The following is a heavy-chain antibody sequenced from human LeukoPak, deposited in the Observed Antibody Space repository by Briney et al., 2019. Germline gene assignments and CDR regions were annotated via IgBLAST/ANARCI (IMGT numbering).Heavy chain of an antibody. CDR3: SRVQDFETRGYYLGY. CDR2: INHRGST. Sequence: SETLSLTCTVSGGPLSSYYWSWIRQPPGKGLEWIVEINHRGSTNYNPSLKSRVTMPVDTFKNQLSLTLSSVTAAGTAVYYCSRVQDFETRGYYLGYWGHGTLVTVSS. CDR1: GGPLSSYY. V-gene: IGHV4-34*01. D-gene: IGHD3-22*01. J-gene: IGHJ4*01.